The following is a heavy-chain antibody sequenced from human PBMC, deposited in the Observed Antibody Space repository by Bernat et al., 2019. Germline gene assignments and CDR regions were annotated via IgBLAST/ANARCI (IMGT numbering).Heavy chain of an antibody. CDR2: INPNSGGT. CDR3: ARMTYYYDSSGYSPYFDY. CDR1: GYTFTGYY. J-gene: IGHJ4*02. V-gene: IGHV1-2*04. Sequence: QVQLVQSGAEVKKPGASVKVSCKASGYTFTGYYMHWVRQAPGQGLEWMGWINPNSGGTNYAQKFQGWVTMTRDTSISTAYMELSRLRSDHTAVYYCARMTYYYDSSGYSPYFDYWGQGTLVTVSS. D-gene: IGHD3-22*01.